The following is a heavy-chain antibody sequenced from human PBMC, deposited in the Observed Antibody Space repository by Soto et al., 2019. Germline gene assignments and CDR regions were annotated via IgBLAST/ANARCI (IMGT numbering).Heavy chain of an antibody. CDR1: GFTFSSYA. D-gene: IGHD2-8*01. Sequence: EVQLLESGGGLVQPGGSLRLSCAASGFTFSSYAMSWVRQAPGKGLDWVSAISGSGGSTYYADSVKGRFTISRDNSKNTLYLQMNSLRAEDTAVYYCAKDADGDCTNGVCPEFDYWGQGTLVTVSS. J-gene: IGHJ4*02. CDR2: ISGSGGST. V-gene: IGHV3-23*01. CDR3: AKDADGDCTNGVCPEFDY.